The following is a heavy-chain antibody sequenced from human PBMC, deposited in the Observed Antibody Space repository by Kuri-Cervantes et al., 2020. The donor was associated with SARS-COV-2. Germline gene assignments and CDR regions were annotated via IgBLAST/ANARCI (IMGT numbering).Heavy chain of an antibody. D-gene: IGHD3-3*01. V-gene: IGHV4-4*07. Sequence: SETLSLTCTVSGASIRSYYRSWIRQPAGKGLEWIGRIYIMGSTHSNPSLKTRVTMSIDTFKNQFSLNLSSVTAAHTTVYYCVKGGARISNSGLVIANWFDPWGQGTLVTVSS. CDR1: GASIRSYY. J-gene: IGHJ5*02. CDR2: IYIMGST. CDR3: VKGGARISNSGLVIANWFDP.